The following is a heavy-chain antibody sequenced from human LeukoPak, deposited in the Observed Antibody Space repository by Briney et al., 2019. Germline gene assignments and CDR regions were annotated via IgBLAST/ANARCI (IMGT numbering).Heavy chain of an antibody. D-gene: IGHD3-3*01. J-gene: IGHJ6*04. CDR2: TYYSGST. Sequence: SETLSLTCTVSGGSISSYYWSWIRQPPGKGLEWIGYTYYSGSTNYNPSLKSRVTISVDTSKNQFSLKLSSVTAADTAVYYCARLDSRITIFGVVPPDVWGKGTTVTVSS. V-gene: IGHV4-59*01. CDR3: ARLDSRITIFGVVPPDV. CDR1: GGSISSYY.